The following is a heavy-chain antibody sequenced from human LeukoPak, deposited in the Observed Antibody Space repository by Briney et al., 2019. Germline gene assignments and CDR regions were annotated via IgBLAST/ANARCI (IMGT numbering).Heavy chain of an antibody. CDR3: AKDRGPFYDILTGYSDAFDI. V-gene: IGHV3-23*01. CDR2: ISGSGGST. J-gene: IGHJ3*02. Sequence: PGGSLRLSCAASGFTFSSYAMSWVRQAPGKGLEWVSAISGSGGSTYYADSVEGRFTISRDNSKNTLYLQLNSLRAEDTAVYYCAKDRGPFYDILTGYSDAFDIWGQGTMVTVSS. CDR1: GFTFSSYA. D-gene: IGHD3-9*01.